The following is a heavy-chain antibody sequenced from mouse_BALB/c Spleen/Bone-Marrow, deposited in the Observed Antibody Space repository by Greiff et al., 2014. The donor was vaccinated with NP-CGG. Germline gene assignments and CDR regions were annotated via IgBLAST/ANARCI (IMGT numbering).Heavy chain of an antibody. CDR1: GFNIKDYY. V-gene: IGHV14-4*02. Sequence: VQLQQSGAELVRSGASVKLSCTASGFNIKDYYMHWVKQRPEQGLEWIGWIDPENGDTEYAPKFQGKATMTADTSSNTAYLQLSSLTSEDTAVYYCNARGDYDFDYFDYWGQGTTFTVSS. CDR3: NARGDYDFDYFDY. CDR2: IDPENGDT. J-gene: IGHJ2*01. D-gene: IGHD2-4*01.